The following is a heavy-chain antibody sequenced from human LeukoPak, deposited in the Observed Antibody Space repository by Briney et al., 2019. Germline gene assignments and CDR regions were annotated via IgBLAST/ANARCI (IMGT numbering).Heavy chain of an antibody. CDR2: ISYDGSNK. CDR3: ARNLYYSESSGFDY. D-gene: IGHD3-22*01. CDR1: GFTFSSYA. Sequence: QPGGSLRLSCAASGFTFSSYAMHWVRQAPGKGLEWVAVISYDGSNKYYADSVKGRFTISRDNSKNTLYLQLNSLRAEDTAVYYCARNLYYSESSGFDYWGQGTLVTVSS. J-gene: IGHJ4*02. V-gene: IGHV3-30-3*01.